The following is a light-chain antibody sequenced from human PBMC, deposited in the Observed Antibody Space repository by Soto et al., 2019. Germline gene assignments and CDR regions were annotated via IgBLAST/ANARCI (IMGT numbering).Light chain of an antibody. V-gene: IGLV2-14*01. Sequence: QSVLTQPASVSGSPGQSITISCTGTSSDVGGYNYVSWYQQHPGKAPKLMIYEVSNLPSGVSNRFSGSKSGNTASLTISGLQAEDEADYYCSSYTTISTLEVFGGGTQLTVL. J-gene: IGLJ3*02. CDR1: SSDVGGYNY. CDR2: EVS. CDR3: SSYTTISTLEV.